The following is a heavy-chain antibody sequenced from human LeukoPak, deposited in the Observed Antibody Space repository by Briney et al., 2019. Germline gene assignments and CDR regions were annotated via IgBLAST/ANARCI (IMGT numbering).Heavy chain of an antibody. V-gene: IGHV3-48*04. CDR3: ARVGTSGWTSDY. D-gene: IGHD6-19*01. CDR2: ISSSSRTI. J-gene: IGHJ4*02. Sequence: PGGSLRLSCAASGFTFSSYSINWVRQAPGKGLEWLSYISSSSRTISYADSLKGRFTVSRDNAKNSLDLQMNSLRVEDTAVYHCARVGTSGWTSDYWGQGTLVTVSS. CDR1: GFTFSSYS.